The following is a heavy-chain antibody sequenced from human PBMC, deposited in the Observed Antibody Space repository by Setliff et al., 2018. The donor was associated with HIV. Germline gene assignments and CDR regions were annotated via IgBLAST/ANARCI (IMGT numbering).Heavy chain of an antibody. J-gene: IGHJ5*02. Sequence: SETLSLTCTVSGGSISSYYWSWIRQPPGKGLEWIGYIDNSGSTNYNPSLKSRVTISVDTSKNQISLKLTSVTAADTAVYYCARGLTSRRGNWFDPWGQGTLVTVSS. CDR1: GGSISSYY. CDR2: IDNSGST. V-gene: IGHV4-59*01. CDR3: ARGLTSRRGNWFDP. D-gene: IGHD3-10*01.